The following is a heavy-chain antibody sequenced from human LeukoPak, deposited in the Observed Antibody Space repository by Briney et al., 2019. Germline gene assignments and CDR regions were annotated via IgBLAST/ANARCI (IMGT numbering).Heavy chain of an antibody. J-gene: IGHJ4*02. CDR2: IYHSGST. CDR1: GGYIYSRSYY. D-gene: IGHD2-15*01. CDR3: ARRSEFDNTHYHYFDY. Sequence: SETLSLTCTVSGGYIYSRSYYWDWIRQAPGKGLELIGTIYHSGSTEYNPSLKSRVAIFVDTSKNQFSLILHSVAAADTAVYYCARRSEFDNTHYHYFDYWGQGALVTVSS. V-gene: IGHV4-39*01.